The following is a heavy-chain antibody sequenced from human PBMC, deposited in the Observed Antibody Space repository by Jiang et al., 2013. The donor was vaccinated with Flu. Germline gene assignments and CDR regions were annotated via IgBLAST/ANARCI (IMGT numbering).Heavy chain of an antibody. Sequence: SAISGSGGSTYYADSVKGRFTISRDNSKNTLYLQMNSLRAEDTAVYYCAKMGNYGGNSLIDYWGQGTLVTVSS. CDR3: AKMGNYGGNSLIDY. V-gene: IGHV3-23*01. J-gene: IGHJ4*02. CDR2: ISGSGGST. D-gene: IGHD4-23*01.